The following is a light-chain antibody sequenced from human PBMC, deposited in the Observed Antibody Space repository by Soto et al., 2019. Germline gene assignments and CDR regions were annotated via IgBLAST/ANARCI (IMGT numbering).Light chain of an antibody. Sequence: DVAMTQSPLSLSVTLGQPASISCTSSLSLVNSDGNSYLNWFHQRPGQSPRRLLYKASNRDSGVPDRFSGSGSGTDFALKISRVEAEDVGIYCCMQGRYWPSFGQGTRREI. CDR3: MQGRYWPS. J-gene: IGKJ2*03. CDR2: KAS. CDR1: LSLVNSDGNSY. V-gene: IGKV2-30*01.